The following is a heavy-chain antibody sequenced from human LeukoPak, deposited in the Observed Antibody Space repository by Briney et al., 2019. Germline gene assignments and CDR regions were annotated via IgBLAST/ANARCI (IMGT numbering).Heavy chain of an antibody. J-gene: IGHJ4*02. V-gene: IGHV3-48*01. CDR3: AKNDFFDY. Sequence: GGSLRLSCAASGFTFSSYGMHWVRQAPGKGLEWVSYISSDSSTINYGDSVKGRFTISRDNAKNSLYLQMNSLRAGDTAVYYCAKNDFFDYWGQGTLVTVSS. CDR1: GFTFSSYG. D-gene: IGHD1-1*01. CDR2: ISSDSSTI.